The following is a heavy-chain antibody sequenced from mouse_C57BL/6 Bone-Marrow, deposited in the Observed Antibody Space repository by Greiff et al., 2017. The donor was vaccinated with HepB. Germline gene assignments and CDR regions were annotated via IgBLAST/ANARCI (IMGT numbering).Heavy chain of an antibody. D-gene: IGHD1-1*01. V-gene: IGHV1-64*01. J-gene: IGHJ1*03. CDR1: GYTFISYW. CDR2: IHPNSGST. Sequence: VQLQQPGAELVKPGASVKLSCKASGYTFISYWMHWVKQRPGQGLEWIGMIHPNSGSTNYNEKFKSKATLTVDKSSSTAYMQLSSLTSEDSAVYYCARLRALLRYHNWYFDVWGTGTTVTVSS. CDR3: ARLRALLRYHNWYFDV.